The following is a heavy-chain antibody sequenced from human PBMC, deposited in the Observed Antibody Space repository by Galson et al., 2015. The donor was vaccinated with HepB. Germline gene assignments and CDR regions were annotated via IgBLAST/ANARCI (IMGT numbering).Heavy chain of an antibody. V-gene: IGHV3-21*01. Sequence: SLRLYCAASGFTFTSYSMNWVRQAPGKGLEWVSSISSSSTYIYYEDSVKGRFTISRDNAKNSLYLQMNSLRAEDTAVYYCARSLDYYDSSGYYQPYDAFDIWGQGTMVTVSS. CDR2: ISSSSTYI. D-gene: IGHD3-22*01. CDR3: ARSLDYYDSSGYYQPYDAFDI. J-gene: IGHJ3*02. CDR1: GFTFTSYS.